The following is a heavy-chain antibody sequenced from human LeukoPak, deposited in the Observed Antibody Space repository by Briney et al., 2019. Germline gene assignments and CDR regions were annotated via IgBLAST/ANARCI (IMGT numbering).Heavy chain of an antibody. CDR1: GFTVSSNY. CDR2: IKTDGSHT. Sequence: PGGSLRLSCAASGFTVSSNYMSWVRQVPGKGPVWVSRIKTDGSHTNYADSVKGRFTISRDNAKNTLYLQMNSLRAEDTAIYYCVRGDSGWFEYWGQGTLVTVSS. CDR3: VRGDSGWFEY. J-gene: IGHJ4*02. V-gene: IGHV3-74*01. D-gene: IGHD6-19*01.